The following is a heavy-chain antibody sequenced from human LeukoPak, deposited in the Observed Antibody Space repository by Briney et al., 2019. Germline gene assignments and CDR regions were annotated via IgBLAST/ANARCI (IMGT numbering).Heavy chain of an antibody. V-gene: IGHV1-24*01. J-gene: IGHJ4*02. CDR3: VTGGWDYFDS. D-gene: IGHD6-19*01. Sequence: ASVKVSCKVSGYTVTELSIHWVRQAPGKGLEWMGGFDPEDGKTIHAQKLQGRVSMPEDTSTDTAYMDLRSLRSEDTAVYYCVTGGWDYFDSWGQGTLVTVSS. CDR2: FDPEDGKT. CDR1: GYTVTELS.